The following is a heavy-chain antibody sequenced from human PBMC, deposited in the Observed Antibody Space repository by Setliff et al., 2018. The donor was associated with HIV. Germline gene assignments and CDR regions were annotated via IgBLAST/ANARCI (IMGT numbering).Heavy chain of an antibody. CDR1: GDSMNDYY. Sequence: LSLTCTVSGDSMNDYYWSWIRQAAGQELEWIGRLHLSGKSNYNPSLKSRVTMSVDTSKNQFSLKLSSVTAADTAVYYCARDSVLGYCSGGSCSIDHWGQGTLVTVSS. D-gene: IGHD2-15*01. J-gene: IGHJ4*02. CDR2: LHLSGKS. V-gene: IGHV4-4*07. CDR3: ARDSVLGYCSGGSCSIDH.